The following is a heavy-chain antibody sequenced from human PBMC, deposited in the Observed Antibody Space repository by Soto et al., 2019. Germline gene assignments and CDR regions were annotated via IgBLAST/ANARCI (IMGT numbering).Heavy chain of an antibody. CDR1: GFTFSSYG. J-gene: IGHJ4*02. CDR3: ARGCSGSCWFNY. CDR2: ISYDCSNK. V-gene: IGHV3-30*03. D-gene: IGHD2-15*01. Sequence: GGSLRLSCAASGFTFSSYGMHWVRQAPGKGLEWVSFISYDCSNKYYADSVKGRFTISRDNAKNSLYLQMNSLRAEDTAVYYCARGCSGSCWFNYWGQGTLVTVSS.